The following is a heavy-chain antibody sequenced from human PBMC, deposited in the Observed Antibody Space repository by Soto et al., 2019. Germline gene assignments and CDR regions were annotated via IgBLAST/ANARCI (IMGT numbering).Heavy chain of an antibody. Sequence: GGSLRLSCAASGFTFSSYAMSWVRQAPGKGLEWVSAISGSGGSTYYADSVKGRFTISRDNSKNTLYLQMNSLRAEDTAVYYCALQWTYECYPRWFDPWGQGTLVTVSS. D-gene: IGHD6-19*01. J-gene: IGHJ5*02. CDR1: GFTFSSYA. CDR2: ISGSGGST. CDR3: ALQWTYECYPRWFDP. V-gene: IGHV3-23*01.